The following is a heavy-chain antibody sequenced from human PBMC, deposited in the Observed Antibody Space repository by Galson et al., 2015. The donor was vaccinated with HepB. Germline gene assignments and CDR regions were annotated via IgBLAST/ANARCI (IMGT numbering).Heavy chain of an antibody. CDR3: VKEGGATFYFDS. CDR1: GFTVRIHG. D-gene: IGHD2-21*01. V-gene: IGHV3-30*18. CDR2: LSGDERSK. J-gene: IGHJ4*02. Sequence: LRLYCAAYGFTVRIHGMHWVAQAPGEGLGWVGVLSGDERSKYYADSVKGRFTMSRDKSQNTLYLQMSSLRAEDTAVYYCVKEGGATFYFDSWGQGTLVTVSS.